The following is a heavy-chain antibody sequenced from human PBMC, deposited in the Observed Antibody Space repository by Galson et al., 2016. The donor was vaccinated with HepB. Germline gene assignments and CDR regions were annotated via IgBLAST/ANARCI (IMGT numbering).Heavy chain of an antibody. J-gene: IGHJ2*01. CDR3: ARVATSYYWYFDL. CDR1: GGSISSGGYY. Sequence: TLSLTCTVSGGSISSGGYYWSWIRRHPGKGLEWIGYIYYSGSTYYNPSLKSRVTISVDTSKNQFSLKLSSVTAADTAVYYCARVATSYYWYFDLWGRGTLVTVSS. D-gene: IGHD5-12*01. CDR2: IYYSGST. V-gene: IGHV4-31*03.